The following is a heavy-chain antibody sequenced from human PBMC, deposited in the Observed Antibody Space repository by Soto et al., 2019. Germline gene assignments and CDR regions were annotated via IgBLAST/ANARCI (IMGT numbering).Heavy chain of an antibody. V-gene: IGHV3-33*01. CDR1: GFSFSSYA. CDR3: AREINDFWSGYLY. Sequence: QVQLVESGGGVVQPGTSLRLSCAASGFSFSSYAMHWVRQAPGKGLEWVAALWYDGSNLNYAQSVKGRFIISRDNSKSTVYLQMNSLKVEDTAVYYCAREINDFWSGYLYWGQGTVVTVSS. CDR2: LWYDGSNL. D-gene: IGHD3-3*01. J-gene: IGHJ4*02.